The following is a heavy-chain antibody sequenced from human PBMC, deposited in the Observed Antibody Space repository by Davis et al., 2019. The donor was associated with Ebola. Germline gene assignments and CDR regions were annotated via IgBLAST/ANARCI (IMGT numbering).Heavy chain of an antibody. CDR3: ARWGPRTVTTQPKYYFDY. Sequence: PSETLSLTCAVYGGSFSGYYWSWIRQPPGKGLEWIGEINHSGSTNYNPSLKSRVTISVDTSKNQFSLKLSSVTAADTAVYYCARWGPRTVTTQPKYYFDYWGKGTLVTVSS. V-gene: IGHV4-34*01. CDR1: GGSFSGYY. J-gene: IGHJ4*02. D-gene: IGHD4-11*01. CDR2: INHSGST.